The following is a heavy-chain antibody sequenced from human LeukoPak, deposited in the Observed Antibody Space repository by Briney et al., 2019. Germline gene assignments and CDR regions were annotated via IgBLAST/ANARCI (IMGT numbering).Heavy chain of an antibody. CDR1: GFTLSNYW. CDR2: MNQDGSEK. CDR3: ARYGNGAWLAHYSFDI. D-gene: IGHD6-19*01. J-gene: IGHJ3*02. V-gene: IGHV3-7*01. Sequence: GGSLRLSCAASGFTLSNYWMSWVRQAPGKGLEWVANMNQDGSEKYYVDSVKGRFAISRDNAKNSLYLQMNSLRAEDTAVYYCARYGNGAWLAHYSFDIWGQGTMVTVSS.